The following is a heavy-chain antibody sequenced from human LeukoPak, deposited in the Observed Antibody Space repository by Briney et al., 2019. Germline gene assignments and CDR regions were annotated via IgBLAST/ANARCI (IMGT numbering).Heavy chain of an antibody. CDR3: ARGRRDYYYYYMDV. CDR2: IYTSGST. J-gene: IGHJ6*03. CDR1: GGSISSGSYY. V-gene: IGHV4-61*02. Sequence: SETLSLTCTVSGGSISSGSYYWSWIRQPAGKGLEWIGRIYTSGSTNYNPSLKSRVTISVDTSKNQFSLKLSSVTAADTAVYYCARGRRDYYYYYMDVWGKGTTVTVSS.